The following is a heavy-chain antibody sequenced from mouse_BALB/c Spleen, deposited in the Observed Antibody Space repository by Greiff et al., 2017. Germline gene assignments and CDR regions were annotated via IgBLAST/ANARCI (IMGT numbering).Heavy chain of an antibody. J-gene: IGHJ1*01. V-gene: IGHV6-6*02. CDR1: GFTFSNYW. CDR2: IRLKSNNYAT. CDR3: TREGYDRNWYFDV. Sequence: DVMLVESGGGLVQPGGSMKLSCVASGFTFSNYWMNWVRQSPEKGLEWVAEIRLKSNNYATHYAESVKGRFTISRDDSKSSVYLQMNNLRAEDTGIYYCTREGYDRNWYFDVWGAGTTVTVSS. D-gene: IGHD2-2*01.